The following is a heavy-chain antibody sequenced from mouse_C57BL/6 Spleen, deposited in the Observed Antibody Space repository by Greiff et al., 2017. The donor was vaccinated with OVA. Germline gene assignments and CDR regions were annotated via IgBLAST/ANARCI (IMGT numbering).Heavy chain of an antibody. CDR2: IDPEDGET. V-gene: IGHV14-2*01. J-gene: IGHJ4*01. D-gene: IGHD4-1*01. CDR1: GFNIKDYY. CDR3: ARVGNWDEFYYAMDY. Sequence: VQLKESGAELVKPGASVKLSCTASGFNIKDYYMHWVKQRTEQGLEWIGRIDPEDGETKYAPKFQGKATITADTSSNTAYLQLSSLTSEDTAVYYCARVGNWDEFYYAMDYWGQGTSVTVSS.